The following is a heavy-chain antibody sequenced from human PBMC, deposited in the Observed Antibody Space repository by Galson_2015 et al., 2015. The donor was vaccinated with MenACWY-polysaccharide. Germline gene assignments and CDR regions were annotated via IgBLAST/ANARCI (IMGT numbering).Heavy chain of an antibody. D-gene: IGHD2-2*01. Sequence: SLRLSCAASGFTFSDYYMTWIRQAPGKGPEWVAYISTSGTTTYYAASVKGRFTISRDNAKHSLYLQMNSLRAEDTAVYYCARDPRGARSTYFDYWGQGSLVTVSS. CDR2: ISTSGTTT. J-gene: IGHJ4*02. V-gene: IGHV3-11*01. CDR1: GFTFSDYY. CDR3: ARDPRGARSTYFDY.